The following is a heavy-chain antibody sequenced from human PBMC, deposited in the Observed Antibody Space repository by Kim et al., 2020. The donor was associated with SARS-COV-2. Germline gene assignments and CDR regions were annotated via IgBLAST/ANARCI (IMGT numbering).Heavy chain of an antibody. V-gene: IGHV1-2*02. J-gene: IGHJ2*01. CDR3: ARVNYGDLYWYFDL. CDR1: GYTFTGYY. Sequence: ASVKVSCKASGYTFTGYYMHWVRQAPGQGLEWMGWINPNSGGTNYAQKFQGRVTMTRDTSISTAYMELSRLRSDDTAVYYCARVNYGDLYWYFDLWGRGTLVTVSS. D-gene: IGHD4-17*01. CDR2: INPNSGGT.